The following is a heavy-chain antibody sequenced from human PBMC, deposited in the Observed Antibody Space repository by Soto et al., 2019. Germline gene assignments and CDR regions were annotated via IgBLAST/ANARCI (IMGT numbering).Heavy chain of an antibody. CDR3: ARRGYCSGGSCYSSYYYYGLDV. CDR2: IIPIFGTA. J-gene: IGHJ6*02. V-gene: IGHV1-69*01. CDR1: GGTFSSYA. D-gene: IGHD2-15*01. Sequence: QVQLVQSGAEVKKPGSSVKVSCTASGGTFSSYAISWVRQAPGQGLEWMGGIIPIFGTANYAQKFQGRVTITADESTSTAYMELSSLTAGDTAVYSCARRGYCSGGSCYSSYYYYGLDVWGQGTTVTVSS.